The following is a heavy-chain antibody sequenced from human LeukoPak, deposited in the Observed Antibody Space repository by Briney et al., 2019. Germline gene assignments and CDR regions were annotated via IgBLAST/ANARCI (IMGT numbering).Heavy chain of an antibody. CDR1: GFIFSSYA. CDR2: ISNDGRHI. Sequence: PGGSLRLSSGGSGFIFSSYAINWVRQTPGKGLEWLSAISNDGRHIYYTDSVKGRFTTSRDNSRNTVYLQMNGLRVEDTAVYYCATVMGSSPSTAYFAYWGQGTLVTVSS. D-gene: IGHD6-6*01. CDR3: ATVMGSSPSTAYFAY. J-gene: IGHJ4*02. V-gene: IGHV3-23*01.